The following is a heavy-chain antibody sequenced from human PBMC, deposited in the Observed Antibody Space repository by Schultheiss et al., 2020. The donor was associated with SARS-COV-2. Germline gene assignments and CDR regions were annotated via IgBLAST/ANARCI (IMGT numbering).Heavy chain of an antibody. J-gene: IGHJ6*03. V-gene: IGHV3-11*01. CDR3: ARDDYDYYYYMDV. CDR1: GFTFSDYY. Sequence: GGSLRLSCAASGFTFSDYYMSWIRQAPGKGLEYVSAISSNGGSTYYADSVKGRFTISRDNAKNSLYLQMNSLRAEDTALYHCARDDYDYYYYMDVWGKGTTVTVSS. CDR2: ISSNGGST.